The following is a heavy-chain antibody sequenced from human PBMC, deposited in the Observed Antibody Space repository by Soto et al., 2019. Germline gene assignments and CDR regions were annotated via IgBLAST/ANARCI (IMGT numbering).Heavy chain of an antibody. J-gene: IGHJ4*02. V-gene: IGHV6-1*01. CDR3: VKQIGNSGLDF. CDR1: GDSVSSSSVT. Sequence: SQSLSFTCAISGDSVSSSSVTWNWIRQSPSRGLEWLGRTYYRSKWYNDYAESVKSRITINPDTSKNQFSLHLNSVPPEATAVYYFVKQIGNSGLDFWGQGTRVPVSS. CDR2: TYYRSKWYN. D-gene: IGHD1-26*01.